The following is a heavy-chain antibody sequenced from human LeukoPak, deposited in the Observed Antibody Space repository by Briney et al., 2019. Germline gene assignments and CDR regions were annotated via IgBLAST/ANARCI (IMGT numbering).Heavy chain of an antibody. CDR3: ARKGYYGSGSYMNNWFDP. CDR1: GFTFSSYS. Sequence: GGSLRLSCAASGFTFSSYSMNWVRQAPGKGLEWVSYISSSSSTIYYADSVKGRFTISRDNAKNSLYLQMNSLRAEDTAVYYCARKGYYGSGSYMNNWFDPWGQGTLVTVSS. CDR2: ISSSSSTI. D-gene: IGHD3-10*01. V-gene: IGHV3-48*04. J-gene: IGHJ5*02.